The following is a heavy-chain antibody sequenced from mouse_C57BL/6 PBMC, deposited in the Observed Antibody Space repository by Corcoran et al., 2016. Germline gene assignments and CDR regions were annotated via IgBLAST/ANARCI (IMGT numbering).Heavy chain of an antibody. D-gene: IGHD2-4*01. CDR2: IYWDDDK. CDR3: ARRVYYDYDWYFDV. CDR1: GFSLSTSGMG. V-gene: IGHV8-12*01. J-gene: IGHJ1*03. Sequence: QVTLKESGPGILQSSQTLSLTCSFSGFSLSTSGMGVSWIRQPSGKGLEWLAHIYWDDDKRYNPSLKSRLTISKDTSRNQVFLKLTSVDTAYTATYYCARRVYYDYDWYFDVWGTGTTVTVSS.